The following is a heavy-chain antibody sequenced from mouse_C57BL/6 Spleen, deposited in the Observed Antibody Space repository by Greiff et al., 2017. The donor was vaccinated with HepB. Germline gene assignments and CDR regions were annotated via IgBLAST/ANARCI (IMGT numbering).Heavy chain of an antibody. V-gene: IGHV5-4*03. CDR3: ARGILYYAMDY. J-gene: IGHJ4*01. CDR2: ISDGGSYT. Sequence: EVKLVESGGGLVKPGGSLKLSCAASGFTFSSYAMSWVRQTPEKRLEWVATISDGGSYTYYPDNVKGRFTISRDNAKNNLYLQMSHLKSEDTAMYYCARGILYYAMDYWGQGTSGTVSS. CDR1: GFTFSSYA.